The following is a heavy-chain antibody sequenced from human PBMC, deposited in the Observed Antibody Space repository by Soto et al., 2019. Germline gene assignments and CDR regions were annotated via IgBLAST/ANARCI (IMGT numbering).Heavy chain of an antibody. D-gene: IGHD3-10*01. CDR1: GFTFSSYG. Sequence: GSLRLSCAASGFTFSSYGMHWVRQAPGKGLEWVAVIWYDGSNKYYADPVKGRFPISRDNSKNTLYLQMNSLRAEDTAVYYCARYQGPAKMIWFGSAPSYYGMDVWGQGTTVTVSS. CDR3: ARYQGPAKMIWFGSAPSYYGMDV. V-gene: IGHV3-33*01. J-gene: IGHJ6*02. CDR2: IWYDGSNK.